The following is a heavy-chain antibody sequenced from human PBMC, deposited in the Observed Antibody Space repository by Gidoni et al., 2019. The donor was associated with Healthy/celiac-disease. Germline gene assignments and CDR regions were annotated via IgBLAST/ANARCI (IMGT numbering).Heavy chain of an antibody. CDR3: ARDYRYYYDGSGDYYYGMDV. D-gene: IGHD3-22*01. J-gene: IGHJ6*02. CDR2: IDSGGST. CDR1: GFTFSSNY. V-gene: IGHV3-53*04. Sequence: EVQLVESGGGLVQPGGSLRLSCAASGFTFSSNYMSWVRQAPGKGLEWVSVIDSGGSTYYADSVKGRFTISRHNSKNTLYRQMNSLRAEDTAVYYWARDYRYYYDGSGDYYYGMDVWGQGTTVTVSS.